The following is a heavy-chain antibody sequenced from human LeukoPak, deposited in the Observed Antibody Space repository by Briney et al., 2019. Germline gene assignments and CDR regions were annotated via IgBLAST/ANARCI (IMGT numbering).Heavy chain of an antibody. CDR3: ARGNFGDYD. V-gene: IGHV3-21*01. CDR2: ISSSSSSI. D-gene: IGHD4-17*01. J-gene: IGHJ4*02. CDR1: GFTFSSYN. Sequence: GGSLRLSCAASGFTFSSYNMNWVRQAPGKGLEWVSSISSSSSSIYYVDSVKGRFTISRDNAENSLFLQMNSLRAEDTSVYYCARGNFGDYDWGQGTLVTVSS.